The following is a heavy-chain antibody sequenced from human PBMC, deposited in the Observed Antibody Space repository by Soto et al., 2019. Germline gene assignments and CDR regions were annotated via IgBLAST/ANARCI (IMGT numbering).Heavy chain of an antibody. CDR2: TRQDGGQS. Sequence: EVQLVESGGGLVQPGGSLRLSCEASGFTLSSYWMSWIRQAPGKGLEWVANTRQDGGQSYLVDSVQGRFTISRDNAKNSVYLQMNSLRAEDTAVYYCERDGSTGWHFDSWGQGTLVTVSS. J-gene: IGHJ4*02. CDR1: GFTLSSYW. V-gene: IGHV3-7*01. D-gene: IGHD6-19*01. CDR3: ERDGSTGWHFDS.